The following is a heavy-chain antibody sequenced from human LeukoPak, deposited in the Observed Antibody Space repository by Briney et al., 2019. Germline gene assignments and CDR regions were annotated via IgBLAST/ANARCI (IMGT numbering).Heavy chain of an antibody. J-gene: IGHJ4*02. CDR2: IYHSGST. CDR3: ARQGGSYFLDY. Sequence: SETLSLTCAVSGGSINSGGYSWSWIRQPPGKGLEWIGYIYHSGSTYYSPSLKSRVTISLDRPKNQFSLKLSSVTAADTAVYYCARQGGSYFLDYWGQGTLVTVSS. CDR1: GGSINSGGYS. V-gene: IGHV4-30-2*01. D-gene: IGHD1-26*01.